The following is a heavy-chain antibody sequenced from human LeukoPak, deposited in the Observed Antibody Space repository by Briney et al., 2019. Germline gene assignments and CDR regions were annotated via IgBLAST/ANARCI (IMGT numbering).Heavy chain of an antibody. V-gene: IGHV1-46*01. Sequence: ASVKVSCKASGYTFTSYYMHWVRQAPGQGLEWMGIINPSGGSTSYAQKFQGRVTMTRDTSTSTVYMELSSLRSEDTAVCYCARGGFSSVVVTAIPPNYWGQGTLVTVSS. CDR1: GYTFTSYY. CDR3: ARGGFSSVVVTAIPPNY. J-gene: IGHJ4*02. CDR2: INPSGGST. D-gene: IGHD2-21*02.